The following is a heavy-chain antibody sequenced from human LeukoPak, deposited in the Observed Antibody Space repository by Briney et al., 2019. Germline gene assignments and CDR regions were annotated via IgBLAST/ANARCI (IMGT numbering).Heavy chain of an antibody. Sequence: GGSLRLSCAASGFTFNSYAMSWVRRAPGKGLEWVSTISSSGGSTYYADSVKGRFTISRDNSKNTLYLQMNNLRAEDAALYYCANHGGWPRFDYWGQGTLVTVSS. CDR1: GFTFNSYA. V-gene: IGHV3-23*01. J-gene: IGHJ4*02. CDR3: ANHGGWPRFDY. D-gene: IGHD6-19*01. CDR2: ISSSGGST.